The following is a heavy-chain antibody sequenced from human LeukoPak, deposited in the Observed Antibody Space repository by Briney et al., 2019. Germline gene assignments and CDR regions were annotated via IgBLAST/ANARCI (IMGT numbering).Heavy chain of an antibody. CDR3: AREHYSRGLDV. CDR2: IKQDESEK. J-gene: IGHJ6*02. V-gene: IGHV3-7*03. D-gene: IGHD6-13*01. CDR1: GFTFNSFW. Sequence: PGGSLRLSCAASGFTFNSFWMTWVRQAPGKGPEWVANIKQDESEKYYVDSVKGRSTISRDNAKKSVYLQMNSLRAEDTAVYYCAREHYSRGLDVWGQGTTVTVSS.